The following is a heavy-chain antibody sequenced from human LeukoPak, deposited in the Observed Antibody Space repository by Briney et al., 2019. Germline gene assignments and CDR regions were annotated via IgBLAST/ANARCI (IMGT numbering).Heavy chain of an antibody. J-gene: IGHJ4*02. Sequence: SVKVSCTASGGTFNSYAISWVRQAPGQGLEWRGGIIPIFGTANYAQKFQGRVTITADKSTSTAYMELSSLRSEDTAIYYCATEQEGRRAAFDYWGQGTLVTVSS. V-gene: IGHV1-69*06. CDR2: IIPIFGTA. CDR3: ATEQEGRRAAFDY. CDR1: GGTFNSYA. D-gene: IGHD1/OR15-1a*01.